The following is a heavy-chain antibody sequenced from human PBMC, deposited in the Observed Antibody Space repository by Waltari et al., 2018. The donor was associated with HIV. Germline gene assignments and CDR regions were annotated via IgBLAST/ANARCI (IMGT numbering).Heavy chain of an antibody. CDR1: GFTFNNFA. J-gene: IGHJ4*02. Sequence: EVQLVESGGGLVQPGGSLRLSCTASGFTFNNFAICWVRQAPGKGLEWVSVISGSGGTTYYADSVKGRFTVSRDNFKNTVYLQMNSLRAGDTAIYYCAKAVMETAVSSPVDCWGQGALVTVSS. D-gene: IGHD5-18*01. V-gene: IGHV3-23*04. CDR3: AKAVMETAVSSPVDC. CDR2: ISGSGGTT.